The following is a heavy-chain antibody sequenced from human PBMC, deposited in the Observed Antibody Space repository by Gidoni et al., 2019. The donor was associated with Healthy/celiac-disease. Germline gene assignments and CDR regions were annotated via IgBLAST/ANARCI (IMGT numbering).Heavy chain of an antibody. V-gene: IGHV3-30-3*01. CDR1: GFTFSSYA. Sequence: QVQLVESGGGVVQPGRSLRLSCAASGFTFSSYAMHWVRQAPGQGLEWVAVISYDGSNKYYADSVKGRFTISRDNSKNTLYLQMNSLRAEDTAVYYCLGGYDYGYWGQGTLVTVSS. D-gene: IGHD5-12*01. CDR3: LGGYDYGY. J-gene: IGHJ4*02. CDR2: ISYDGSNK.